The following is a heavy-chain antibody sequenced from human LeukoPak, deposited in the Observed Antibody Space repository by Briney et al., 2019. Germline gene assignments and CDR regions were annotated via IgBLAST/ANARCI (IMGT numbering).Heavy chain of an antibody. D-gene: IGHD3-22*01. CDR1: GFTFSSYW. CDR2: IKQDGSEK. V-gene: IGHV3-7*01. J-gene: IGHJ4*02. Sequence: PGGSLRLSCAASGFTFSSYWMSWGRQAPGKGVEGVANIKQDGSEKYYVDSVKGGFTISRDNANHSLYLQMNSLRAEDTAVYYCARERAMYYYDSSGSSIKPGLFDYWGQGTLVTVSS. CDR3: ARERAMYYYDSSGSSIKPGLFDY.